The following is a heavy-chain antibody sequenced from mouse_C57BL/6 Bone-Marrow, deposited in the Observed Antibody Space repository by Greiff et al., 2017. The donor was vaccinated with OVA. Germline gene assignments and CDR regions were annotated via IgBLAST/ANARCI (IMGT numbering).Heavy chain of an antibody. CDR1: GYTFTDYY. J-gene: IGHJ2*01. D-gene: IGHD2-2*01. CDR2: INPNNGGT. Sequence: EVQLQQSGPELVKPGASVKISCKASGYTFTDYYMNWVKQSHGKSLEWIGDINPNNGGTSYNQKFKGKATLTVDKSSSTAYMELRSLTSEDSAVYYCARSLGYEGGSYFDYWGQGTTLTVSS. V-gene: IGHV1-26*01. CDR3: ARSLGYEGGSYFDY.